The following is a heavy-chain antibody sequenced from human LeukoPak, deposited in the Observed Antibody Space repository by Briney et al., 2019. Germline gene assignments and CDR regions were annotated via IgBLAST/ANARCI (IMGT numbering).Heavy chain of an antibody. Sequence: SETLSLTCTVSGGSVSITSCWGWIRQPPGKGLEWIGCIHYSGSTYYNPSLKSRVTISIDTSKNQFSLKLTSVTVADTAVYRCARLGYTSVRVNWFDPWGQGTLVTVSP. CDR1: GGSVSITSC. CDR3: ARLGYTSVRVNWFDP. CDR2: IHYSGST. J-gene: IGHJ5*02. D-gene: IGHD6-13*01. V-gene: IGHV4-39*01.